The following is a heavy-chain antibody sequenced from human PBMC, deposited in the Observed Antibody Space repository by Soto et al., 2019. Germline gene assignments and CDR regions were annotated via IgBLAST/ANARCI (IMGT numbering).Heavy chain of an antibody. Sequence: SETLSLTCTVSGGSISSSSYYWGWIRQPPGKGLEWIGRIYYSGSTYYSPSLKSRVTISVDTSKNQFSLKLSSVTAADTAVYYCARQTHGYGDYETGILEGYYCYGLDVWGQGTTVTVSS. CDR2: IYYSGST. D-gene: IGHD4-17*01. V-gene: IGHV4-39*01. CDR3: ARQTHGYGDYETGILEGYYCYGLDV. J-gene: IGHJ6*02. CDR1: GGSISSSSYY.